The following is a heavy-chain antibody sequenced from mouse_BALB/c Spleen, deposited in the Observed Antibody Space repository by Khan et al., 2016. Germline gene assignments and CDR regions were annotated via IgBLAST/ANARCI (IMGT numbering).Heavy chain of an antibody. CDR1: GFSLTNYG. V-gene: IGHV2-2*02. Sequence: QVQLKQSGPGLVQPSQSLSITCTVSGFSLTNYGVHWIRQSPGKGLEWLGVIWSDGNTDYSAAFISRLSISKDNTKSQVFFKMNRLQPNDTAIYYCARNLHWSFDYWGQGTTLTVSS. J-gene: IGHJ2*01. CDR2: IWSDGNT. CDR3: ARNLHWSFDY. D-gene: IGHD4-1*01.